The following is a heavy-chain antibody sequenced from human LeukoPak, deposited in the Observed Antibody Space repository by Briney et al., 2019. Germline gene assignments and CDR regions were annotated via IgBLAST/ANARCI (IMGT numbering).Heavy chain of an antibody. CDR1: GGTFSSYA. V-gene: IGHV1-69*04. CDR3: ARDGIQLWLRGYFDY. J-gene: IGHJ4*02. D-gene: IGHD5-18*01. Sequence: GASVKVSCKASGGTFSSYAISWVRQAPGQGLEWMGRIIPILGIANYAQKFQGRVTITADKSTSTAYMELSSLRSEDTAVYYCARDGIQLWLRGYFDYWGQGTLVTVSS. CDR2: IIPILGIA.